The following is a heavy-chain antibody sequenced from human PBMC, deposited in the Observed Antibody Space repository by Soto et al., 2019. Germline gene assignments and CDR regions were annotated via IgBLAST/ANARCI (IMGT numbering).Heavy chain of an antibody. Sequence: SETLSLTCTVSGGSISSSSYYWGWIRQPPGKGLEWIGSIYYSGSTYYNPSLKSRVTISVDTSKNQFSLKLSSVTAADTAVYYCASDRPIDSSGYSDAFDIWGQGTMVTVSS. CDR1: GGSISSSSYY. V-gene: IGHV4-39*01. CDR3: ASDRPIDSSGYSDAFDI. CDR2: IYYSGST. D-gene: IGHD3-22*01. J-gene: IGHJ3*02.